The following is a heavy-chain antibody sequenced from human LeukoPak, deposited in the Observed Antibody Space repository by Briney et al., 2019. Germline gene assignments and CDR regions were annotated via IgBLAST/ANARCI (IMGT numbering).Heavy chain of an antibody. D-gene: IGHD6-13*01. CDR3: ARAYRLVGEQQLFGY. CDR1: GYTFTSYY. V-gene: IGHV1-2*02. J-gene: IGHJ4*02. Sequence: ASVKVSCKASGYTFTSYYMHWVRQAPGQGLEWMGWINPNGGGTNYAQKFQGRVTMTRDTSISTAYMELSRLRSDDTAVYYCARAYRLVGEQQLFGYWGQGTLVTVSS. CDR2: INPNGGGT.